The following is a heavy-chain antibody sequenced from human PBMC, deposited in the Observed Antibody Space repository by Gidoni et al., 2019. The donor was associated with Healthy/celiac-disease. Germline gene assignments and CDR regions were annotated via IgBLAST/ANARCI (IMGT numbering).Heavy chain of an antibody. CDR3: AKLGCSSTSCQTDY. D-gene: IGHD2-2*01. J-gene: IGHJ4*02. V-gene: IGHV3-9*01. CDR2: ISWNSGSI. Sequence: QLVASGGGLVQTGRSLRLSCAASGFTFYDYAMLWGRQAPGKGLEWVSGISWNSGSIGYADSVKGRFTISRDNAKNSLYLQMNSLRAEDTALYYCAKLGCSSTSCQTDYWGQGTLVTVSS. CDR1: GFTFYDYA.